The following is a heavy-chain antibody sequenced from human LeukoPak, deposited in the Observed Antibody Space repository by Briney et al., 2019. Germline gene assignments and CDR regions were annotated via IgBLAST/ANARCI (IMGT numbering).Heavy chain of an antibody. CDR2: ISAYNGNT. Sequence: ASVKVSCKASGYTFTSYGISWVRQAPGQGLEWMGWISAYNGNTTYAQKLQGRVTMTTDTSTSTAYMELRSLRSDDTAVYYCARDLLDCSSTSCYVAIKDYYYGMDVWGKGTTVTGSS. V-gene: IGHV1-18*04. CDR1: GYTFTSYG. CDR3: ARDLLDCSSTSCYVAIKDYYYGMDV. D-gene: IGHD2-2*01. J-gene: IGHJ6*04.